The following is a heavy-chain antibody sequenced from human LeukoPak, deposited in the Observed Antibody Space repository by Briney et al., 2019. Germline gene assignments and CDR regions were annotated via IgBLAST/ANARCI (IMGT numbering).Heavy chain of an antibody. CDR3: ATPTERLLPDY. CDR1: GYRFTDNF. Sequence: ASVKVSCKASGYRFTDNFMHWVRQAPGLGLEWMGWINPNSGDTDYAQKFQGRVTLTRDASIGTAYMELTRLRSDDTAVYYCATPTERLLPDYWGQGTLVTVSS. V-gene: IGHV1-2*02. CDR2: INPNSGDT. J-gene: IGHJ4*02. D-gene: IGHD2-15*01.